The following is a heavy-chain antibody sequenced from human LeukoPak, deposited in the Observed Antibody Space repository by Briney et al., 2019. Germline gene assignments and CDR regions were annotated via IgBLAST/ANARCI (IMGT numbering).Heavy chain of an antibody. D-gene: IGHD2-21*02. J-gene: IGHJ4*02. CDR3: ARDLIETYCGGDCHPTLFDY. CDR2: MNPNSGNT. V-gene: IGHV1-8*01. Sequence: GASVKVSCKASGYTFTSYDINWVRQATGQGLEWLGWMNPNSGNTGYAQKFQGRVTMTRNTSISTAYMELSSLRSEDTAVYYCARDLIETYCGGDCHPTLFDYWGQGTLVTVSS. CDR1: GYTFTSYD.